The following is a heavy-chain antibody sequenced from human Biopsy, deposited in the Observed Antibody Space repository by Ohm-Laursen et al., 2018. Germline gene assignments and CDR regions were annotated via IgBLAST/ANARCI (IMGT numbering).Heavy chain of an antibody. CDR1: GGTFTNYA. J-gene: IGHJ4*02. Sequence: GSSVKVSCKASGGTFTNYAISWVRQAPGQGLEWMGGTIPIFGTANYAQKFQGRVTITADESTSTAYMELSSLRSDDTAVYYCARDALGGGSYRFFYWGQGSLVTVSS. V-gene: IGHV1-69*01. D-gene: IGHD1-26*01. CDR2: TIPIFGTA. CDR3: ARDALGGGSYRFFY.